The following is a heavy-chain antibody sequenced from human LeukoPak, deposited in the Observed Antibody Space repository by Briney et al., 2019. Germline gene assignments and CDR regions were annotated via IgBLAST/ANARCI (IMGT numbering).Heavy chain of an antibody. V-gene: IGHV3-21*01. CDR2: ISSSSSYI. CDR3: ARDGRRRDYCDSGSCYWYFDL. J-gene: IGHJ2*01. Sequence: PGGSLRLSCAASGFSFSSYTMNWARQAPGKGLEWVSSISSSSSYIYYADSLKGRFTISRDNAKNSLYLQMNSLRAGDTAVYYCARDGRRRDYCDSGSCYWYFDLWGRGTLVTVSS. CDR1: GFSFSSYT. D-gene: IGHD2-15*01.